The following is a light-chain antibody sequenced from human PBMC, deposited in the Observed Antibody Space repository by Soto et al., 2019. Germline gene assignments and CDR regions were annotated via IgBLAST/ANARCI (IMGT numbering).Light chain of an antibody. CDR2: DAS. V-gene: IGKV3-11*01. Sequence: EIVLTQSPATLSLSPGERATLSCRASQSVAGYLAWYQQKPGQAPRLLLYDASIRATGIPGRFSGSGSGTDYTLTISSQEPEDFAVYYCQHRSNWPPLFAFGPGTKVDIK. CDR1: QSVAGY. J-gene: IGKJ3*01. CDR3: QHRSNWPPLFA.